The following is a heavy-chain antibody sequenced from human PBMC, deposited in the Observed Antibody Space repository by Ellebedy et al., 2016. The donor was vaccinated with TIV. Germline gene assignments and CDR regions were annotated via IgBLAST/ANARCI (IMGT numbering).Heavy chain of an antibody. J-gene: IGHJ6*02. Sequence: GESLKISCAASGFTFTTYWMSWVRQAPGKGLDWVANINQDGSEKYYVDSVTGRFTISRDNVKNLLYVQMDSLRAEDTAVYYCVREFFRGMDVWGQGTTVTVSS. CDR2: INQDGSEK. V-gene: IGHV3-7*03. CDR3: VREFFRGMDV. CDR1: GFTFTTYW. D-gene: IGHD2/OR15-2a*01.